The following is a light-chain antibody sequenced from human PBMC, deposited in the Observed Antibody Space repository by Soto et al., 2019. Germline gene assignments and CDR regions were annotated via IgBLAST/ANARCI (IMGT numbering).Light chain of an antibody. V-gene: IGKV3-20*01. CDR3: QQYGSSPWT. CDR2: GAS. J-gene: IGKJ1*01. CDR1: QSVSSSY. Sequence: EIVLTQFPGTLSLSPGERATLSCRASQSVSSSYLAWYQQKPGQAPRLLIYGASSRATGIPDRFSGSGSGTDFTLTISRLEPEDFAVYYCQQYGSSPWTFGQGTKVDI.